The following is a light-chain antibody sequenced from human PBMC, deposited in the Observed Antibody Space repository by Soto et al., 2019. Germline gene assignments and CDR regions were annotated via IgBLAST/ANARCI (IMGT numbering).Light chain of an antibody. CDR2: DAS. V-gene: IGKV1-5*01. CDR3: QQYNSYSRT. CDR1: QSISSW. Sequence: DIQMTQSPSTLSASVGDRVTITCRASQSISSWLAWYQQKPGKAPKLLIYDASSSESGVPSRFSGSGSGTEFTLTISSLQPDDFATYYRQQYNSYSRTFGQWTKGEIK. J-gene: IGKJ1*01.